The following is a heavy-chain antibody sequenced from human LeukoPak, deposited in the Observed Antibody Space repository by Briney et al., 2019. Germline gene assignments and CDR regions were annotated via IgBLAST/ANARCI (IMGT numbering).Heavy chain of an antibody. CDR1: GFTFSSYA. Sequence: GGSLRLSCAASGFTFSSYAMSWVRQAPGKGLEWVSAISGSGGSTYYADSVKGRFTISRDNSENTLYLQMNSLRAEDTAVYYCARGVMAPYYFDYWGQGTLVTVSS. CDR2: ISGSGGST. D-gene: IGHD5-24*01. J-gene: IGHJ4*02. V-gene: IGHV3-23*01. CDR3: ARGVMAPYYFDY.